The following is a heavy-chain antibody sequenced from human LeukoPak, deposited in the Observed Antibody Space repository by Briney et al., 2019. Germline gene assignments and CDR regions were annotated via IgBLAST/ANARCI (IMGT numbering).Heavy chain of an antibody. V-gene: IGHV4-30-4*08. CDR2: IYYSGST. D-gene: IGHD7-27*01. J-gene: IGHJ3*02. Sequence: PSQTLSPTCTVSGGSISSGDYYWSWIRQPPGKGLEWIGYIYYSGSTYYNPSLKSRVTISVDTSKNQFSLKLSSVTAADTAVYYCAKSQPPSWGAFDIWGQGTMVTVSS. CDR3: AKSQPPSWGAFDI. CDR1: GGSISSGDYY.